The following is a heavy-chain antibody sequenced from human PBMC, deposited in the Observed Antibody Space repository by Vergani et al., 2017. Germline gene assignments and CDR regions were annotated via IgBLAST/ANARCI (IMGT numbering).Heavy chain of an antibody. J-gene: IGHJ6*02. Sequence: QVQLQESGPGLVKPSETLSLTCTVSGGTISSYYLSWIRQPPGKGLEWIGYIYYSGSTTYNPSLKSRVTISVDTSKTPFSLKLSSVTAADTAVYYCARDGGTMVRGVILHYYGMDVWGQGTTVTVSS. CDR1: GGTISSYY. CDR3: ARDGGTMVRGVILHYYGMDV. D-gene: IGHD3-10*01. V-gene: IGHV4-59*01. CDR2: IYYSGST.